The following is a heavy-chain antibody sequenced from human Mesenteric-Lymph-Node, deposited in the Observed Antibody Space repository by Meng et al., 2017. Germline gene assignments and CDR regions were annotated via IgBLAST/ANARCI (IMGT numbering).Heavy chain of an antibody. CDR2: IYYSGST. D-gene: IGHD6-19*01. Sequence: GSLRLSCTVSGGSISSYYWSWIRQPAGKGLEWIGYIYYSGSTYYNPSLKSRVTISVDTSKNQFSLKLSSVTAADTAVYYCARACIAVAGTSWFDPWGQGTLVTVSS. CDR3: ARACIAVAGTSWFDP. J-gene: IGHJ5*02. CDR1: GGSISSYY. V-gene: IGHV4-59*01.